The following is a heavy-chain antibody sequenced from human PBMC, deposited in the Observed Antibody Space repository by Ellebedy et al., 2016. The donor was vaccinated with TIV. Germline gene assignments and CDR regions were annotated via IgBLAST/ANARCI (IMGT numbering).Heavy chain of an antibody. CDR3: ARGIPYYYGSGSYPY. Sequence: ESLKISCTTSGFVFGDYYMSWIRQPPGKGLEWIGEINHSGSTNYNPSLKSRVTISVDTSKNQFSLKLSSVTAADTAVYYCARGIPYYYGSGSYPYWGQGTLVTVSS. CDR2: INHSGST. V-gene: IGHV4-34*01. CDR1: GFVFGDYY. J-gene: IGHJ4*02. D-gene: IGHD3-10*01.